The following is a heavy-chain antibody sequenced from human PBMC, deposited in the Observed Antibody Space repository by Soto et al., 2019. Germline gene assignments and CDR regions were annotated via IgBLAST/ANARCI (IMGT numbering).Heavy chain of an antibody. J-gene: IGHJ4*02. CDR1: GFIFSNAW. D-gene: IGHD2-2*01. CDR2: IKNKADGGTT. CDR3: TTGGRSKDY. V-gene: IGHV3-15*01. Sequence: EVQLVESGGGLVKPGGSIRLSCAASGFIFSNAWMTWVRQAPGKGLEWVGRIKNKADGGTTDFAAPVKGRFFISRDDSKHTLYLQMNSLKDEDSAVYFCTTGGRSKDYWGQGTLVNVSS.